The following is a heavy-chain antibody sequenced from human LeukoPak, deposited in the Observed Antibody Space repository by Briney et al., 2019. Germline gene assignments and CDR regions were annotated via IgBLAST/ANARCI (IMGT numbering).Heavy chain of an antibody. J-gene: IGHJ3*02. CDR2: IYPDDSDTNI. CDR1: GYSFTTYW. CDR3: ARHWTYHSSGSAFDI. V-gene: IGHV5-51*01. D-gene: IGHD3-22*01. Sequence: GESLKISCKGSGYSFTTYWIGWVRQMPGKGLEWMGIIYPDDSDTNIRYSPSFQGQVTISVDKSISTAYLQWSSLKASDTAVYYCARHWTYHSSGSAFDIWGQGTLVTVSS.